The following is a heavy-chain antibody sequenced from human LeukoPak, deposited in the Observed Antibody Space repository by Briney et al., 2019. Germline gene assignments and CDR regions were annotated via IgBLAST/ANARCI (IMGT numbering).Heavy chain of an antibody. V-gene: IGHV3-30*02. J-gene: IGHJ4*02. CDR1: GFTFSSYG. Sequence: GGSLRLSCAASGFTFSSYGMHWLRQAPGKGLEWVAFIRHDGSKKYYADSVKGRFTISRDNSKNTLYLQMNSLRAEDTAVYYCAKRTGDYDSSGSPYWGQGTLVTVSS. CDR2: IRHDGSKK. CDR3: AKRTGDYDSSGSPY. D-gene: IGHD3-22*01.